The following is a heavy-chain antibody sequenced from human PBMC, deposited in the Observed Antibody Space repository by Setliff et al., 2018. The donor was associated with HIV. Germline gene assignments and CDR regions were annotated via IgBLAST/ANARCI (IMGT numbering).Heavy chain of an antibody. V-gene: IGHV4-31*03. D-gene: IGHD7-27*01. Sequence: SETLSLTCTVSGGSISSEGYYWSWIRQHPGKGLEWIGYIYYSGNTYYSPSLKSRLTISVDTSKNQFSLKLSSVTAADTAVYFCARSLTYDYWGQGALVTVSS. CDR2: IYYSGNT. J-gene: IGHJ4*02. CDR3: ARSLTYDY. CDR1: GGSISSEGYY.